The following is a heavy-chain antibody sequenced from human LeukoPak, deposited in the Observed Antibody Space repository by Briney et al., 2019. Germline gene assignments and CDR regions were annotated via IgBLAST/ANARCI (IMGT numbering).Heavy chain of an antibody. CDR2: IYYSGNT. J-gene: IGHJ4*01. V-gene: IGHV4-59*01. D-gene: IGHD6-13*01. CDR3: AREREYSSSWYFDY. CDR1: GASMTNYY. Sequence: SETLSLTCTVSGASMTNYYWSWIRQSPGKGLEWIGYIYYSGNTDYNPSLKSRVTISADTSKNQFSLKMSSMTAADTAVYYCAREREYSSSWYFDYWGQELWSPSPQ.